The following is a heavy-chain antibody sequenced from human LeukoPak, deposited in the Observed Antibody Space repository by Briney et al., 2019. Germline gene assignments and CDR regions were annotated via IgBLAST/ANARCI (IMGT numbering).Heavy chain of an antibody. V-gene: IGHV3-20*04. CDR3: ARDFKVPADVPGIAVAGSGYYYYGMDV. CDR1: RFTFDDYG. CDR2: INWNGGST. Sequence: GGSLRLSCAASRFTFDDYGMSWVRQAPGKGLEWVSGINWNGGSTGYADSVKGRFTISRDNAKNSLYLQMNSLRAEDTAVYYCARDFKVPADVPGIAVAGSGYYYYGMDVWGQGTTVTVSS. D-gene: IGHD6-19*01. J-gene: IGHJ6*02.